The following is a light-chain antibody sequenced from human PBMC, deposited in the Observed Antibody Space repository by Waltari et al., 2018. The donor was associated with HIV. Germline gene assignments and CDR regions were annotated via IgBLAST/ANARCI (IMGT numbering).Light chain of an antibody. CDR1: QDISTY. V-gene: IGKV1-9*01. CDR3: QQLHSFPLI. Sequence: DLQLTQSPSFLSSNVGDRVTISCRASQDISTYLVWYQQKPGEPPKLQIPGAFTLHRGVTSTFSGSGSGTDFTLTIKNLRPEDFAIYYCQQLHSFPLIFGGGT. J-gene: IGKJ4*01. CDR2: GAF.